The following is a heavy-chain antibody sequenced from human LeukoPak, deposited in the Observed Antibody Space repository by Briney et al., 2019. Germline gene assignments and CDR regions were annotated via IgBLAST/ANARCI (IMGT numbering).Heavy chain of an antibody. D-gene: IGHD6-19*01. CDR1: GYTFTSYA. Sequence: ASVKVSCKASGYTFTSYAMNWVRQAPGQGLEWMGWINTNTGNPTYAQGFTGRFVFSLDTSVSTAYLQISSLKAEDTAVYYCARVTVAVAGPDNWFDPWGQGTLVTVSS. V-gene: IGHV7-4-1*02. J-gene: IGHJ5*02. CDR2: INTNTGNP. CDR3: ARVTVAVAGPDNWFDP.